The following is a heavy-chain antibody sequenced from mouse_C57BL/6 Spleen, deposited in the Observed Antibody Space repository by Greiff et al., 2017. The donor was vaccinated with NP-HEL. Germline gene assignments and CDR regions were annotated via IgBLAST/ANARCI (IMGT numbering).Heavy chain of an antibody. CDR1: GYTFTDYN. CDR3: ARWNYGGSYGYFDV. V-gene: IGHV1-18*01. CDR2: INPNNGGT. Sequence: EVQLQQSGPELVKPGASVKIPCKASGYTFTDYNMDWVKQSHGKSLEWIGDINPNNGGTIYNQKFKGKATLTVDKSSSTAYMELRSLTSEDTAVYYCARWNYGGSYGYFDVWGTGTTVTVSS. D-gene: IGHD1-1*01. J-gene: IGHJ1*03.